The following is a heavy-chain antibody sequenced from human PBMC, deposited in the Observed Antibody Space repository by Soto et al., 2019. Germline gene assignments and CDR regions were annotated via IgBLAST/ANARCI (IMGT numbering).Heavy chain of an antibody. CDR3: ARDRVAAAGTFFGYYYYYYMDV. CDR1: GGTFSSYT. Sequence: SVKVSCKASGGTFSSYTISCVRQAPRQGLEWMGRIIPILGIANYAQKFQGRVTITADKSTSTAYMELSSLRSEDTAVYYCARDRVAAAGTFFGYYYYYYMDVWGKGTTVTVSS. J-gene: IGHJ6*03. CDR2: IIPILGIA. V-gene: IGHV1-69*04. D-gene: IGHD6-13*01.